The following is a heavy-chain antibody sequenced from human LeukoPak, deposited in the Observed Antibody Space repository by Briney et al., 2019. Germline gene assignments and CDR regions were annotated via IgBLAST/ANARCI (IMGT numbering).Heavy chain of an antibody. CDR2: IYSGGGT. J-gene: IGHJ3*02. Sequence: GGSLRLSCAASAFTFSSYGMHWVRQAPGKGLEWVSVIYSGGGTYYADSVKGRFTISRDKSKNTLYLQMNSLRAEDTALFYCAARWGYNGFDIWGQGTMVAVSS. CDR1: AFTFSSYG. D-gene: IGHD5-18*01. V-gene: IGHV3-NL1*01. CDR3: AARWGYNGFDI.